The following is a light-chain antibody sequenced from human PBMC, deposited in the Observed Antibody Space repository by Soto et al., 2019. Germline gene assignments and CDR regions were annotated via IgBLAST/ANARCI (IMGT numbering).Light chain of an antibody. Sequence: EIVMTPTPATLSVSPGGRATLACMASQSVRSTLAWYQQKPGQSLRLVMYAIDTLQSWVPSRFSGIGYRTDYTLTIRSLQPEDFATHYCQQRYNAPQKVGQGTMVDVK. CDR1: QSVRST. J-gene: IGKJ1*01. CDR3: QQRYNAPQK. V-gene: IGKV3-15*01. CDR2: AID.